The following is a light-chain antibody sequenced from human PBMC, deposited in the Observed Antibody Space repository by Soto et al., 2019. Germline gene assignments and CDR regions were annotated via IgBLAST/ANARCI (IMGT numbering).Light chain of an antibody. CDR3: QQSYSTPLT. Sequence: DIQMTQSPSSLSASVGDRVTITCRASQSISSYLNWYQQKPGIAPKLLIYAASSLQSGVPSRFSGSGSGTDFTLTISSPQPEDFATYYCQQSYSTPLTFGGGTKVEIK. CDR2: AAS. V-gene: IGKV1-39*01. J-gene: IGKJ4*01. CDR1: QSISSY.